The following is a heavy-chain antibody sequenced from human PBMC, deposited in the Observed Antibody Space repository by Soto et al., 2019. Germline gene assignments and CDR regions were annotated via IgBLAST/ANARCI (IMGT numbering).Heavy chain of an antibody. CDR3: AREGDYMSPLNGFDI. Sequence: QVQLVESGGGVVQPGRSLRLSCAASGFTFSSYGMHWVRQAPGKGLEWVAVIWYDGSNKYYADSVKGRFTIPRDNSKNTLYLQMNSLRAEDTAVYYCAREGDYMSPLNGFDIWGQGTMVTVSS. V-gene: IGHV3-33*01. CDR1: GFTFSSYG. J-gene: IGHJ3*02. CDR2: IWYDGSNK. D-gene: IGHD4-17*01.